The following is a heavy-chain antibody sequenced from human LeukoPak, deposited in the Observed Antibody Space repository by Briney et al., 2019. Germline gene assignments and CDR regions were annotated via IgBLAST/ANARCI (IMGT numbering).Heavy chain of an antibody. CDR1: GFSFSNYN. CDR3: ARDISGGSQNAFDI. V-gene: IGHV3-21*01. Sequence: PGGSLRLSCIASGFSFSNYNINWVRQAPGKGLEWVSSISGSSSHIHYGDSVKGRFTISRDNAKNSVFLQMNSLRVEDTAVYYCARDISGGSQNAFDIWGQGPMVTVSS. CDR2: ISGSSSHI. D-gene: IGHD1-26*01. J-gene: IGHJ3*02.